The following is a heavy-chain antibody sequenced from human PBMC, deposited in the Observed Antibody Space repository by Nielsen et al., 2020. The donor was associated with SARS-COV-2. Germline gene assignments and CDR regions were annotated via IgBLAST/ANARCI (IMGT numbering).Heavy chain of an antibody. J-gene: IGHJ4*02. CDR2: IYWDDDK. CDR1: GFSLSNSGVA. CDR3: ARGYRTYFDY. D-gene: IGHD3-16*02. Sequence: SGPTLVKPTASLTLTCSFSGFSLSNSGVAVGWIRQPPGKGLEWLALIYWDDDKGYRPSLKNRLTITKDTSQNQVVLTLTNVDPLDTGTYYCARGYRTYFDYWGQGSLVTVSS. V-gene: IGHV2-5*02.